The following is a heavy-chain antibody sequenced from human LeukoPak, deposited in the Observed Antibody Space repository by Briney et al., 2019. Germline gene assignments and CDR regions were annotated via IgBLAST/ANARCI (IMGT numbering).Heavy chain of an antibody. CDR1: GFTFSSYA. D-gene: IGHD5-18*01. CDR3: ARVEQLWSLFDY. J-gene: IGHJ4*02. V-gene: IGHV3-11*06. Sequence: GGSLRLSCAASGFTFSSYAMSWIRQAPGKGLEWVSYISSSSSYTNYADSVKGRFTISRDNAKNSLYLQMNSLRAEDTAVCYCARVEQLWSLFDYWGQGTLVTVSS. CDR2: ISSSSSYT.